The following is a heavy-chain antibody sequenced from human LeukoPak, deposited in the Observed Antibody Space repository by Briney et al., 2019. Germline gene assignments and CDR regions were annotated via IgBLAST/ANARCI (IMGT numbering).Heavy chain of an antibody. J-gene: IGHJ4*02. Sequence: PSETLSLTCAVSGGSISSGGYYWSWIRQPPGKGLEWIGYIYYSGSTNYNPSLKRRVTISADTSKNQFFLKLSSVTAADTAVYYCARDRDPGEGYFDYWGQGTLVTVSS. V-gene: IGHV4-61*08. CDR3: ARDRDPGEGYFDY. CDR1: GGSISSGGYY. CDR2: IYYSGST.